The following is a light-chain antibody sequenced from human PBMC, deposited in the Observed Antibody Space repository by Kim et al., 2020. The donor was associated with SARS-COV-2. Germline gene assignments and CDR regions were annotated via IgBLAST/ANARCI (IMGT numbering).Light chain of an antibody. V-gene: IGKV3-11*01. CDR2: DAS. Sequence: EIVLTQSPVTLSLSPGERATLSCRASQSVSNHLAWYQQKPGQTPRLLIYDASNRATGIPARFSGSGSGTDFTLTISSLEPEDFAVYYCQQRNKWPPLSFGGGTKVEIK. CDR3: QQRNKWPPLS. CDR1: QSVSNH. J-gene: IGKJ4*01.